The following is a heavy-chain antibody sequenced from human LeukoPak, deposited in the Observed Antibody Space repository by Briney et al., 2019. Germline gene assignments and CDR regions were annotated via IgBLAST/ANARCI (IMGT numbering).Heavy chain of an antibody. J-gene: IGHJ4*02. CDR2: INTDGSTT. D-gene: IGHD1-26*01. V-gene: IGHV3-74*01. CDR1: GFTFSSYW. CDR3: ARNSGSNRPVDC. Sequence: GGSLRLSCVASGFTFSSYWMRWVRQAPGKGLVWISGINTDGSTTSYADSVKGRFTISRDNANNTLYLQMNSLRAEDTAVYYCARNSGSNRPVDCWGQGTLVAVSS.